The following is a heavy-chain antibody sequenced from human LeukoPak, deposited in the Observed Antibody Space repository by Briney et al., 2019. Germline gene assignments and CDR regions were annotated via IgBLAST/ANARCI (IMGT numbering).Heavy chain of an antibody. V-gene: IGHV3-9*01. Sequence: GRSLRLSCAASGFTFDDYAMHWVRQAPGKGLEWVSGISWNSGSIGYADSVKGRFTISRDNAKNSLYLQMNSLRAEDTALYYCAKGKGILSSPEGYFDYWGQGTLVTVPS. CDR3: AKGKGILSSPEGYFDY. CDR2: ISWNSGSI. CDR1: GFTFDDYA. J-gene: IGHJ4*02.